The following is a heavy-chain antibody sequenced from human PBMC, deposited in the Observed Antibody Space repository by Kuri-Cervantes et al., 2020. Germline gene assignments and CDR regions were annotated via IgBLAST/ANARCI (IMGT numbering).Heavy chain of an antibody. CDR2: IYTYNGNT. V-gene: IGHV1-18*01. CDR3: ARGYNWNDADLDY. CDR1: GYTFTNYG. J-gene: IGHJ4*02. Sequence: ASVKVSCKASGYTFTNYGFTWVRQAPGQGLEWMGWIYTYNGNTNYAQNFQGRVTMTTDTSTSTAYMELRSLRSDDTAVYYCARGYNWNDADLDYWGQGTLVTVSS. D-gene: IGHD1-20*01.